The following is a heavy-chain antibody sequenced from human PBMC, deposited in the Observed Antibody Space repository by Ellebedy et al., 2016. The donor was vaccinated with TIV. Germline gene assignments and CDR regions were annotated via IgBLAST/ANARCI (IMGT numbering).Heavy chain of an antibody. J-gene: IGHJ4*02. CDR2: IKQDGSEK. D-gene: IGHD6-19*01. Sequence: GESLKISCAASGFTFSHYWMNWVRQAPGKGLEWVANIKQDGSEKYYVDSVKGRFTISRDNAKNSLYLQMYSLRAEDTAVYYCARLDAIIAVKSLDYWGQGTLVTVSS. CDR1: GFTFSHYW. V-gene: IGHV3-7*03. CDR3: ARLDAIIAVKSLDY.